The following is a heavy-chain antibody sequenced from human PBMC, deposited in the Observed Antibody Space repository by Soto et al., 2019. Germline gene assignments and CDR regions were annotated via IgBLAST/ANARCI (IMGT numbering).Heavy chain of an antibody. CDR1: GVSISSRNW. V-gene: IGHV4-4*02. CDR3: SKVDAEYFVSRGDRWFDP. CDR2: IHPSGNT. D-gene: IGHD2-21*01. J-gene: IGHJ5*02. Sequence: QVQLQESGPGLVKPSGTLSLTCAVSGVSISSRNWWSWVRQPPGKGLEWIGEIHPSGNTKSNPSLKSRVTMSVDESKNQFSLKLTSVTAADTAVYYCSKVDAEYFVSRGDRWFDPWGQGTLVTVSS.